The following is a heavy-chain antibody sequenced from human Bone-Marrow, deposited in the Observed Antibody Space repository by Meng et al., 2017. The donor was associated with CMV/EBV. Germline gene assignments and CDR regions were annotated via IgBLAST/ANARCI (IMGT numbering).Heavy chain of an antibody. CDR2: IYYSGST. J-gene: IGHJ4*02. CDR1: GGSSSSYY. D-gene: IGHD3-9*01. CDR3: ARVGRSRIGDPFYYDILTGYYYFDY. V-gene: IGHV4-59*01. Sequence: SETLSLTCTVSGGSSSSYYWSWIRQPPGKGLEWIGYIYYSGSTYYSPSLKSRVTMSVDTSKNQFSLKLSSVTAADTAVYYCARVGRSRIGDPFYYDILTGYYYFDYWGQGTLVTVSS.